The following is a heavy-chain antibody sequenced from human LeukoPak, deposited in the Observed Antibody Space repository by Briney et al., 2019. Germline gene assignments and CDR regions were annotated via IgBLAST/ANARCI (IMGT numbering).Heavy chain of an antibody. J-gene: IGHJ6*03. V-gene: IGHV1-2*02. D-gene: IGHD6-19*01. CDR3: ARDRGSSGWYYYYYYYMDV. Sequence: ASVKVSCKASGYTFTGYYMHWVRQAPGQGLEWMGWINPNSGGTNYAQKFQGRVTMTRDTSISTAYMELSRLRSDDTAVYYCARDRGSSGWYYYYYYYMDVWGKGPRSPSP. CDR2: INPNSGGT. CDR1: GYTFTGYY.